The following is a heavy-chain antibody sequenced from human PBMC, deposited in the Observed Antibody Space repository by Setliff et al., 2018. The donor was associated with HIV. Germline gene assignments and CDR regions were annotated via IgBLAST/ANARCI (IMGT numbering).Heavy chain of an antibody. Sequence: LRLSCAASRFDFNNYWMCWVRQAPGQGLEWVANIDLDGSEKNYVESVKGRFTISRDNAENSLYLQMNSLRADDTATYYCARKLRPGHGVDVWGQGTTVTVSS. CDR1: RFDFNNYW. J-gene: IGHJ6*02. V-gene: IGHV3-7*01. CDR3: ARKLRPGHGVDV. CDR2: IDLDGSEK. D-gene: IGHD3-10*01.